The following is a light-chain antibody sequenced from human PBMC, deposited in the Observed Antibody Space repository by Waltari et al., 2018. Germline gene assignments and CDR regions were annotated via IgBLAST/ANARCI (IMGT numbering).Light chain of an antibody. CDR3: QQYYSPPPLFT. J-gene: IGKJ3*01. V-gene: IGKV4-1*01. CDR1: QTLLDSSNNRNY. Sequence: DIVMTQSPDSLAVSLGERATINCKSGQTLLDSSNNRNYLAWYQQKPGQPPKLLIYWASSRESGVPDRFSGSGSGTDFTLTITSLQAEDVAVYYCQQYYSPPPLFTFGPGTKVDIK. CDR2: WAS.